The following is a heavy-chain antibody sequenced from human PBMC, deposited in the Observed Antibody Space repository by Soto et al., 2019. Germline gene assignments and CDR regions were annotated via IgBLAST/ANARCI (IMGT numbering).Heavy chain of an antibody. V-gene: IGHV4-39*01. CDR3: ARGALGYCATTSCYGFDH. D-gene: IGHD2-2*01. CDR2: RYYSGSI. J-gene: IGHJ4*02. CDR1: GGSISSGNYY. Sequence: PSETLSLTCTVSGGSISSGNYYWDWIRQPPGEGLEWIGSRYYSGSIYYNPSLKSRVTISVDTAKNQFSLKLSSVTAADTAVYYCARGALGYCATTSCYGFDHWGQGTMVTVYS.